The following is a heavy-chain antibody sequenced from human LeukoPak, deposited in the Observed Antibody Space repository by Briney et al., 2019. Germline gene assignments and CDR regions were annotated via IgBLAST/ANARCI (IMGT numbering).Heavy chain of an antibody. V-gene: IGHV3-23*01. CDR2: ISGSGGST. Sequence: GGSLRLSCAASGFTFSNYGMSWVRQAPGKGLEWVSAISGSGGSTNYADSVKGRFTISRDNSKNTLYLQMNSLRAEDTAVYYCAKDFVVVPGNVNYFDYWGQGTLVTVSS. J-gene: IGHJ4*02. CDR1: GFTFSNYG. D-gene: IGHD2-21*02. CDR3: AKDFVVVPGNVNYFDY.